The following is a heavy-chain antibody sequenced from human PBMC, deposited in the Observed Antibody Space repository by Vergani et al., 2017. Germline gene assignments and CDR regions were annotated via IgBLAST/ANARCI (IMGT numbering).Heavy chain of an antibody. CDR1: EYSFGNYW. CDR3: VRCRSVSRSWGADY. Sequence: EVELVQSGPEMRKPGASLKISCKGSEYSFGNYWIGWVRQMPGKGLEWMGIIYPAVSDTRYSPSFQGQVTISADKSSNTAYLQWSSLTASDSAMYYGVRCRSVSRSWGADYWGQGTLVSVSS. D-gene: IGHD1-26*01. V-gene: IGHV5-51*03. CDR2: IYPAVSDT. J-gene: IGHJ4*02.